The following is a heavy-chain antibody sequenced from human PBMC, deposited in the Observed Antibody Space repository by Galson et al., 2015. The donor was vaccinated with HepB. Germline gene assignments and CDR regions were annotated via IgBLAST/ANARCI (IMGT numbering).Heavy chain of an antibody. CDR2: INTNTGNP. Sequence: SVKVSCKASGYTFTSYAMNWVRQAPGEGLEWMGWINTNTGNPTYAQGFTGRFVFSLDTSVSTAYLQISSLRAEDTAVYYCARDGWEPLPDYWGQGTLVTVSS. D-gene: IGHD1-26*01. V-gene: IGHV7-4-1*02. J-gene: IGHJ4*02. CDR1: GYTFTSYA. CDR3: ARDGWEPLPDY.